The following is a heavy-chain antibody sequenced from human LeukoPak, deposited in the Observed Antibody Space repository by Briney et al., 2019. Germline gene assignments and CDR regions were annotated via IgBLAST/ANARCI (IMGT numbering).Heavy chain of an antibody. CDR2: ISRSSSYI. D-gene: IGHD3-22*01. Sequence: PGGSLRLSCAASGFTFSSYSMNWVRQAPGKGLEWVSSISRSSSYIYYADSVKGRFTISRDNAKNSLYLQMNSLRAEDTAVYYCARGKTYYYDSSGYPLDYWGQGTLVTVSS. CDR3: ARGKTYYYDSSGYPLDY. J-gene: IGHJ4*02. CDR1: GFTFSSYS. V-gene: IGHV3-21*01.